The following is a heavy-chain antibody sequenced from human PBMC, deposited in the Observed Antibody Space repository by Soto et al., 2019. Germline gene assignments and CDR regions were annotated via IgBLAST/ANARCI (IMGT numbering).Heavy chain of an antibody. CDR2: ISSSSSTI. D-gene: IGHD1-1*01. CDR3: AFGEGTRYYYYGMDV. V-gene: IGHV3-48*01. J-gene: IGHJ6*02. CDR1: GLTFSSYS. Sequence: EVQLVESGGGLVQRGGSLRLSCAASGLTFSSYSMNWVRQAPGKGLEWVSYISSSSSTIYYADSVKGRFTISRDNAKNSLYLQMNRLRAEDTAVYYGAFGEGTRYYYYGMDVWGQGTTVTVSS.